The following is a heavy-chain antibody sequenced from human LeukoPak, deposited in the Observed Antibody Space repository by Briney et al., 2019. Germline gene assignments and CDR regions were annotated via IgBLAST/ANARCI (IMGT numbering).Heavy chain of an antibody. CDR2: ISAYNGNT. J-gene: IGHJ4*02. V-gene: IGHV1-18*01. D-gene: IGHD3-9*01. CDR1: GYTFTSYG. CDR3: ARANDILTGYHTSRDSYDY. Sequence: GASVKVSCKASGYTFTSYGISWVRQAPGQGLEWMGWISAYNGNTNYAQKLQGRVTMTTDTSTSTAYMELRSLRSDDTAVYYCARANDILTGYHTSRDSYDYWGQGTLVTVSS.